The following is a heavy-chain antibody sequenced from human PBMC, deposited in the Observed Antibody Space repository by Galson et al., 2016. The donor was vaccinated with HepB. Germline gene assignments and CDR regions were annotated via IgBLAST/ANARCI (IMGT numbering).Heavy chain of an antibody. D-gene: IGHD3-22*01. V-gene: IGHV4-34*01. CDR3: ATSYYDASTYYYEDF. CDR2: INHRGST. Sequence: ETLSLTCGVYGGSFSGYYWRWIRQPPGKGLEWIGEINHRGSTNYHPSLKSRVTMSVDTSKCQFSLRLSSVTAADSAVYYCATSYYDASTYYYEDFWGQGTLVAVSS. J-gene: IGHJ4*02. CDR1: GGSFSGYY.